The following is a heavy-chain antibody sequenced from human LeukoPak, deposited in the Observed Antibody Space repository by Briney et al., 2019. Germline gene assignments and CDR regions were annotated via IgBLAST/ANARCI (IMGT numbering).Heavy chain of an antibody. D-gene: IGHD1-7*01. J-gene: IGHJ5*02. CDR3: ARDLPITGTDNWFDP. CDR1: GGSISSYY. V-gene: IGHV4-4*07. Sequence: SETLSLTCTVSGGSISSYYWSWIRQPAGKGLEWIGRIYTSGSTNYNPSLKSRVTMSVDTSKNQFSLKLSSVTAADTAVYYCARDLPITGTDNWFDPWGQGTLVTVSS. CDR2: IYTSGST.